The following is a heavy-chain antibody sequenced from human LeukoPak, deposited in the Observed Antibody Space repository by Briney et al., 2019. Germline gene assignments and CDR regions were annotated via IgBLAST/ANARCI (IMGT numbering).Heavy chain of an antibody. V-gene: IGHV1-2*06. Sequence: ASVKVSCKASGYTFTGYYMHWVRQAPGQGLEWMGRINPNSGGTNYAQKLQGRVTMTTDTSTSTAYMELRSLRSDDTAVYYCARGGSGSHGWFDPWGQGTLVTVSS. CDR1: GYTFTGYY. CDR2: INPNSGGT. D-gene: IGHD1-26*01. CDR3: ARGGSGSHGWFDP. J-gene: IGHJ5*02.